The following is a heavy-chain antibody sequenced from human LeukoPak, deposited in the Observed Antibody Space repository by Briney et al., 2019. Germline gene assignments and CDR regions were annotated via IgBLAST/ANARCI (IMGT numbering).Heavy chain of an antibody. D-gene: IGHD2-8*01. CDR1: GFIFSSYS. CDR2: ISSSSTYI. V-gene: IGHV3-21*01. CDR3: ARDRDMVLPPAGLDV. Sequence: GGSLRLSCAASGFIFSSYSINWVRQAPGKGLEWVSFISSSSTYIYYADSAKGRFTISRDNAKNSLYLQMNSLRAEDTAVYYCARDRDMVLPPAGLDVWGRGATVTVSS. J-gene: IGHJ6*04.